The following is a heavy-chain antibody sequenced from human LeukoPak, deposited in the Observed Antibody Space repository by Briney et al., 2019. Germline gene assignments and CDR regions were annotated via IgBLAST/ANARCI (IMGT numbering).Heavy chain of an antibody. CDR3: ARRRVYYGMDV. J-gene: IGHJ6*02. Sequence: GGSLRLPCAASGFPFNSYEMSWVRQAPGRGLEWVADIKPDGSEKYYVDSVKGRFTISRDNAKNSLYLQMNSLRAEDTAVYYCARRRVYYGMDVWGQGTTVTVSS. CDR1: GFPFNSYE. V-gene: IGHV3-7*01. CDR2: IKPDGSEK.